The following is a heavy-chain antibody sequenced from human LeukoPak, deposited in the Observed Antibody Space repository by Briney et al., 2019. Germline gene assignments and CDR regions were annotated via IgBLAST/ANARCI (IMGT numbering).Heavy chain of an antibody. CDR3: ARTLKDYYDSSGYYYYYYMDV. J-gene: IGHJ6*03. D-gene: IGHD3-22*01. CDR2: IYYSGST. V-gene: IGHV4-59*01. Sequence: SETLSLTCTVSGGSISSYYWSWIRQPPGKGLEWIGYIYYSGSTNYNPSLKSRVTISVDTSKNQFSLKLSSVTAADTAVYYCARTLKDYYDSSGYYYYYYMDVWGKGTTVTVSS. CDR1: GGSISSYY.